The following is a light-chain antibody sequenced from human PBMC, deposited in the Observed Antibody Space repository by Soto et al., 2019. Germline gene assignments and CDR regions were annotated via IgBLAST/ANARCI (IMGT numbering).Light chain of an antibody. V-gene: IGKV3-20*01. CDR1: QSVSDSR. CDR3: QQYGSSPNT. Sequence: ELVLTQSPGTLSLSPGERGTLSCRASQSVSDSRLAWYQQKPGQAPRLLIYDTSSRATGIPDRFSGVGSGTDFTLTISRLEPEDFAVYHCQQYGSSPNTFGQGTRLEIK. CDR2: DTS. J-gene: IGKJ5*01.